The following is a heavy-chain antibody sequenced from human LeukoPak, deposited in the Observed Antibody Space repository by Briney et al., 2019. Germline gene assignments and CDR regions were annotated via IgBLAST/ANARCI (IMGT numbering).Heavy chain of an antibody. CDR2: ISTTGGST. J-gene: IGHJ6*03. V-gene: IGHV3-23*01. CDR3: AKNGDRGAYCSGGSCYLYYYYYMDV. CDR1: GFTFSSYS. Sequence: GGSLRLSCAASGFTFSSYSMSWVRQAPGKGLEWVSAISTTGGSTYYADSVKGRFTISRDNSKNTLYLQMNSLRAEDTAIYYCAKNGDRGAYCSGGSCYLYYYYYMDVWGKGTTVTISS. D-gene: IGHD2-15*01.